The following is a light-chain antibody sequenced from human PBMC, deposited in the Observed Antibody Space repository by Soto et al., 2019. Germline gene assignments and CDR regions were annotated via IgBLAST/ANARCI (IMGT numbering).Light chain of an antibody. CDR3: QQYGSSQT. CDR1: KSVSSSY. J-gene: IGKJ1*01. Sequence: EMVLTQSPGTLSLSPGERATLSSTASKSVSSSYLPGYQQKHGQAPRLHRYGESSRATGIPDRFSGSGSGTDFSLAISRLGPEDFAVYYCQQYGSSQTFGQGTKVEIK. V-gene: IGKV3-20*01. CDR2: GES.